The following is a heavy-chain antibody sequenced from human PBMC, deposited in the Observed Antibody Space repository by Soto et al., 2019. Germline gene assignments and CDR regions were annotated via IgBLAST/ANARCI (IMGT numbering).Heavy chain of an antibody. V-gene: IGHV1-69*13. Sequence: SVKVSCKASGGTFSSYAISWVRQAPGQGLEWMGGIIPIFGTANYAQKFQGRVTITADESTSTAYMELSSLRSEDTAVYYCARDDPNLSYYYYYGMDVWGQGTTVTVSS. CDR1: GGTFSSYA. CDR2: IIPIFGTA. CDR3: ARDDPNLSYYYYYGMDV. J-gene: IGHJ6*02.